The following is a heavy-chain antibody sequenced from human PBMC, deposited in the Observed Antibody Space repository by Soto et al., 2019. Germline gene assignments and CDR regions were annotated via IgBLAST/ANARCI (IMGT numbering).Heavy chain of an antibody. CDR1: GGYVNSNIYY. Sequence: SETLSLTCTVSGGYVNSNIYYWAWIRQSPGKGLEWLGSVYNTGSTYYNPSLETRIAISADTSTNQFSLRLTSVTAADTAVYFCARHPRPPGSRTPYNWFDPWGQGTLVTVSS. J-gene: IGHJ5*02. V-gene: IGHV4-39*01. CDR3: ARHPRPPGSRTPYNWFDP. CDR2: VYNTGST. D-gene: IGHD3-10*01.